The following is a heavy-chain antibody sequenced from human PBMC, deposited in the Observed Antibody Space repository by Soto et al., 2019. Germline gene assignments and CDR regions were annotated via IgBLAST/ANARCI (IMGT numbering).Heavy chain of an antibody. V-gene: IGHV3-66*01. J-gene: IGHJ6*03. CDR3: ARSDYDFWSGYTPRYYMDV. CDR1: GFTVSSNY. Sequence: GGSLRLSCAASGFTVSSNYMSGVRQAPGKGLEWVSVIYSGGSTYYADSVKGRFTISRDNSKNTLYLQMNSLRAEDTAVYYCARSDYDFWSGYTPRYYMDVWGKGTTVTVSS. CDR2: IYSGGST. D-gene: IGHD3-3*01.